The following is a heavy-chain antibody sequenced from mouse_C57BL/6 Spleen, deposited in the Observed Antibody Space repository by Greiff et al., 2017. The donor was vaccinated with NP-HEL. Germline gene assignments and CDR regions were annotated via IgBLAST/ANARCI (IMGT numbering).Heavy chain of an antibody. J-gene: IGHJ4*01. CDR1: GFTFSDYG. CDR2: ISSGSSTI. D-gene: IGHD4-1*01. Sequence: EVKLMESGGGLVKPGGSLKLSCAASGFTFSDYGMHWVRQAPEKGLEWVAYISSGSSTIYYADTVKGRFTISRDNAKNTLFLQMTSLSSEDTAMYYCARNWVYAMDYWGQGTSVTVSS. CDR3: ARNWVYAMDY. V-gene: IGHV5-17*01.